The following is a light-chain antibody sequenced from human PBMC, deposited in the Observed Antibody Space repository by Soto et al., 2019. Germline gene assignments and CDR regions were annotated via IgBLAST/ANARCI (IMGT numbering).Light chain of an antibody. Sequence: EIVLTQSPGTLSLSPGERATLSCRASQSVSSSYLAWYQQKPGQAPRLLIYGASSRATGIPDRFSGSGSGTDFTLTISRLEPEDFAVYYCQQSFSPPRTFGQGTKLEIK. CDR2: GAS. J-gene: IGKJ2*01. CDR3: QQSFSPPRT. CDR1: QSVSSSY. V-gene: IGKV3-20*01.